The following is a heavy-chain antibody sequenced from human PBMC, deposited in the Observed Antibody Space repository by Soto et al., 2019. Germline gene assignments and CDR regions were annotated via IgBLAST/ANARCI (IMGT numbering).Heavy chain of an antibody. CDR1: GYSFSNHW. Sequence: GESLKISCQASGYSFSNHWIGWVRQMPGKGLEWMGLIYAGDSDTRYSPSFQGQVTFSVAKSITTAYLQWSSLKASDTAIYYCARLQYAARSPSDYWGQGTLVTVSS. V-gene: IGHV5-51*01. CDR3: ARLQYAARSPSDY. CDR2: IYAGDSDT. D-gene: IGHD6-6*01. J-gene: IGHJ4*02.